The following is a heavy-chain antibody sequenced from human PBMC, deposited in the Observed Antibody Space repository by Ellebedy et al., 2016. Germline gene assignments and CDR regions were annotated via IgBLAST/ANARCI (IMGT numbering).Heavy chain of an antibody. J-gene: IGHJ5*02. Sequence: GESLKISXTASGLNFNTFFMSWVRQAPGKGLEWVSSITSGSTYIYYADSVKGRFTISRDNAKNSVYLQMNSLRGEDTAVYYCARGVGGTSLNWFDPWGQGTLVTVSS. CDR3: ARGVGGTSLNWFDP. CDR2: ITSGSTYI. V-gene: IGHV3-21*01. D-gene: IGHD3-16*01. CDR1: GLNFNTFF.